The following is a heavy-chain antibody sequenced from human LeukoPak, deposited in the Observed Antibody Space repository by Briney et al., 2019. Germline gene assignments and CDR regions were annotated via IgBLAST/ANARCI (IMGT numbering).Heavy chain of an antibody. J-gene: IGHJ4*02. V-gene: IGHV3-53*01. Sequence: PGGSLRLSCAVSGFTVSGNYMSWVRQAPGKGLEWVSVMYSTGSADYADSVKGRFTIFRDNSKNTLYRQMNNLRAEDTAVYYCAREGGPYSSTLRGQWGQGTLVTVSS. CDR3: AREGGPYSSTLRGQ. CDR1: GFTVSGNY. CDR2: MYSTGSA. D-gene: IGHD2-2*01.